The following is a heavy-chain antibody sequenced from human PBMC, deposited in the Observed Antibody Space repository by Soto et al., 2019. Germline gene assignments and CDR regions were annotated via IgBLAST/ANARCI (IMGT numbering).Heavy chain of an antibody. CDR2: IYSNGDT. J-gene: IGHJ6*02. CDR1: SDSMNSGGYY. D-gene: IGHD6-6*01. Sequence: SETLSLTCSVSSDSMNSGGYYWSWIRQHPGKGLEWIGYIYSNGDTYYNPSLKSRVTISVDTSKNQFSLNLTSVTAADTAVYYCARRGGSSSGYYYYAMDVWGQGTTVTVSS. V-gene: IGHV4-31*03. CDR3: ARRGGSSSGYYYYAMDV.